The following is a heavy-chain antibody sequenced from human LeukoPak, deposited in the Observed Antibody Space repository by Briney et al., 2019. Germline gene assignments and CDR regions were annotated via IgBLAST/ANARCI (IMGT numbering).Heavy chain of an antibody. CDR3: ARQSRFLEWLLPG. Sequence: GGSLRLSCAASGFTFSTYWMHWVRQAPGKGLVWVSRISSDGSITGYADSVKGRFTISRDNAKNTLYLQMNSLRAEDTAVYYCARQSRFLEWLLPGWGQGTLVTVSS. D-gene: IGHD3-3*01. J-gene: IGHJ4*02. V-gene: IGHV3-74*01. CDR1: GFTFSTYW. CDR2: ISSDGSIT.